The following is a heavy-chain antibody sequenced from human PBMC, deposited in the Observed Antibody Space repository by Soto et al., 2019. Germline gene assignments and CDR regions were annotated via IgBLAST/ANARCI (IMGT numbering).Heavy chain of an antibody. CDR1: GGSFSSYY. J-gene: IGHJ6*02. D-gene: IGHD3-10*01. Sequence: SETLSLTCAVYGGSFSSYYWSWIRQPPGKGLDWIGEINHSGSTNYNPSLKSRVTISVDTSKNQFSLKLSSVTAADTAVYYCEREGITMVRVVIIFRPYAMDFWGQGTTVTVS. CDR3: EREGITMVRVVIIFRPYAMDF. V-gene: IGHV4-34*01. CDR2: INHSGST.